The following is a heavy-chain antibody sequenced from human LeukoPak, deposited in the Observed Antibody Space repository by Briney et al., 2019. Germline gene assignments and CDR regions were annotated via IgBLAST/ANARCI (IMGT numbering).Heavy chain of an antibody. Sequence: PGGSLRLSCAASRFTFSTYGMSWVRQAPGKGLEWVSVIYSGGSTYYADSVKGRFTISRDNSKNTIYIQMNSLRAEDTAVYYCARGREGAFNWFDPWGQGTLVTVSS. V-gene: IGHV3-53*01. D-gene: IGHD1-26*01. CDR1: RFTFSTYG. CDR2: IYSGGST. CDR3: ARGREGAFNWFDP. J-gene: IGHJ5*02.